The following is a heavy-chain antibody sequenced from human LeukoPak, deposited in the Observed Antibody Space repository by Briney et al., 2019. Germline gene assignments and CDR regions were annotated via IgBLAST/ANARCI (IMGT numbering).Heavy chain of an antibody. D-gene: IGHD2-2*01. V-gene: IGHV1-69*02. J-gene: IGHJ3*02. CDR1: GGTFSSYT. Sequence: ASVKVSCKASGGTFSSYTISWVRQAPGQGLEWMGRIIPILGIANYAQKFQGRATITADKSTSTAYMELSSLRSEDTAVYYCARARWDIVVVRNAFDIWGQGTMVTVSS. CDR3: ARARWDIVVVRNAFDI. CDR2: IIPILGIA.